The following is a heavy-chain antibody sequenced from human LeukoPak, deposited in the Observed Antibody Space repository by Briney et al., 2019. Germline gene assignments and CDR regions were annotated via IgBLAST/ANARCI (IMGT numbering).Heavy chain of an antibody. J-gene: IGHJ6*02. CDR2: ISSSSSYI. V-gene: IGHV3-21*01. D-gene: IGHD6-13*01. Sequence: GGSLRLSCAASGFTFSSYSMNWVRQAPGKGLEWVSSISSSSSYIYYADSVKGRFTISRDNAKNSLYLQMNSLRADDTAVYYCARDVEQQMVGYYGMDVWGQGTTVTVSS. CDR1: GFTFSSYS. CDR3: ARDVEQQMVGYYGMDV.